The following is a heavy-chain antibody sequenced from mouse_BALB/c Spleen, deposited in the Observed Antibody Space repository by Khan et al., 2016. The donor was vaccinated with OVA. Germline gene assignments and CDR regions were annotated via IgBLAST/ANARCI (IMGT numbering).Heavy chain of an antibody. V-gene: IGHV1-7*01. Sequence: QVQLQQSGAELAKPGASVMMSCKASGYTFSTYWMHWVKQRPGQGLEWIGYINPSTGYNEYNQKFKDKATLTADKSSTTAYMQLSSLTSEDSAVYCCSTSGHYDGRYYVAMDYWGQGTSVTVSS. J-gene: IGHJ4*01. CDR2: INPSTGYN. CDR3: STSGHYDGRYYVAMDY. CDR1: GYTFSTYW. D-gene: IGHD2-1*01.